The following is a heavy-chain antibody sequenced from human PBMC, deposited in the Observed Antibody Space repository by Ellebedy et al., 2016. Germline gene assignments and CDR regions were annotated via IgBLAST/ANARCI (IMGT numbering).Heavy chain of an antibody. CDR1: GFTFSNYW. CDR2: IKPDGSEK. Sequence: GGSLRLXXAASGFTFSNYWMNWVCQAPGKGLEWVASIKPDGSEKYHVDSVKGRFTISRDNAKNSLYLQMNSLRAEDTAVYYCATSGLYYFYAMDVWGQGTTVTASS. V-gene: IGHV3-7*02. J-gene: IGHJ6*02. CDR3: ATSGLYYFYAMDV.